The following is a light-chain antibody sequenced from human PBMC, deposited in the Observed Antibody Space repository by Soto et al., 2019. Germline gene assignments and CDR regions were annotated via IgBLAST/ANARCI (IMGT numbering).Light chain of an antibody. Sequence: QSVLTQPASVSGSPGQSITISCTGTSSDVGGYNYVSWYQQHPGKAPKLMIYEVSNRPSGVSNRFSGSKSGNTASLTISGRQPAEEDDYYCSSYTTSSTPYVFGTGTKVTVL. V-gene: IGLV2-14*01. CDR2: EVS. J-gene: IGLJ1*01. CDR3: SSYTTSSTPYV. CDR1: SSDVGGYNY.